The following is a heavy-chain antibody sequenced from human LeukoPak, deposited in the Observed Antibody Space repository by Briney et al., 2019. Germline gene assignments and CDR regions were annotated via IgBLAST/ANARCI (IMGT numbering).Heavy chain of an antibody. CDR3: ARDRDSGYGFRFDP. V-gene: IGHV3-21*01. J-gene: IGHJ5*02. D-gene: IGHD5-12*01. CDR1: GFTFSSYA. Sequence: PGGSLRLSCAASGFTFSSYAMSWVRQAPGKGLEWVSSISSSSSYIYYADSVKGRFTISRDNAKNSLYLQMNSLRAEDTAVYYCARDRDSGYGFRFDPWGQGTLVTVSS. CDR2: ISSSSSYI.